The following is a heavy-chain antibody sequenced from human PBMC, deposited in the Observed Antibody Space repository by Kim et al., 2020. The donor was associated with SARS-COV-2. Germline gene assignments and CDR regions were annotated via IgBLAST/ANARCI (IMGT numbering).Heavy chain of an antibody. Sequence: ASVKVSCKASGYTFTSYGISWVRQAPGQGLEWMGWISAYNGNTNYAQELQGRVTMTTDTSTSTAYMELRSLRSDDTAVYYCARDRPDYDYVWGSYRYADYWGQGTLVTVSS. D-gene: IGHD3-16*02. V-gene: IGHV1-18*01. CDR2: ISAYNGNT. J-gene: IGHJ4*02. CDR1: GYTFTSYG. CDR3: ARDRPDYDYVWGSYRYADY.